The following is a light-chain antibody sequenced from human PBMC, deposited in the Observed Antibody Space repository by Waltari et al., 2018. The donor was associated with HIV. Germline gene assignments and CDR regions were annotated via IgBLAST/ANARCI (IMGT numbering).Light chain of an antibody. V-gene: IGKV1-33*01. J-gene: IGKJ5*01. CDR2: YAS. Sequence: DIQMTQSPSSLSASVGDRVTLACQARPDITNSVNWYQQKPGKAPKLPIFYASQLGTGVPSRFSGSKAGAEFTFYIRSLQPEDVATYYCQEYDNLSITFGQGTRLDIK. CDR1: PDITNS. CDR3: QEYDNLSIT.